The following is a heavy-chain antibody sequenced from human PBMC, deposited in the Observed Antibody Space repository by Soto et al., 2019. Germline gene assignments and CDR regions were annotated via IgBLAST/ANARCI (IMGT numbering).Heavy chain of an antibody. J-gene: IGHJ4*02. CDR2: IVVGSGNT. V-gene: IGHV1-58*01. Sequence: ASVKVSCKASGFTFTSSAVQWVRQARGQRLEWIGWIVVGSGNTNYAQKFQERVTITRDMSTRTAYMELSSLRSEDTAVYHCAKVDGNISERGYYFDSWGQGTVVTVSS. D-gene: IGHD5-12*01. CDR1: GFTFTSSA. CDR3: AKVDGNISERGYYFDS.